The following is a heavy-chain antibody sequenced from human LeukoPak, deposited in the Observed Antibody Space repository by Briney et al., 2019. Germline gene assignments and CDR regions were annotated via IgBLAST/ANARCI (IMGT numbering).Heavy chain of an antibody. J-gene: IGHJ4*01. V-gene: IGHV4-59*08. Sequence: SETLSLTCTVSVGSISTYYWSWIRQPPRKGLEWIGYIHYSGSTNYNPSLQSRVPLPVDTSKNHSSLNLNSAAADDTARYYLARHSRPPSQGLFHFD. CDR2: IHYSGST. CDR1: VGSISTYY. CDR3: ARHSRPPSQGLFHFD.